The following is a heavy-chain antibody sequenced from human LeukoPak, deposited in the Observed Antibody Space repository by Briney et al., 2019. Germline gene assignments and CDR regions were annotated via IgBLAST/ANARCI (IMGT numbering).Heavy chain of an antibody. CDR3: AISSDGYNLVNYFDY. CDR2: IIPIFGTA. J-gene: IGHJ4*02. D-gene: IGHD5-24*01. Sequence: SVKVSCKASGGTFSSYAISWVRQAPGQGLEWMGGIIPIFGTANYAQKFQGRVTITADESTSTAYMELSSLRSEDTAVYYCAISSDGYNLVNYFDYWGQGTLVTVSS. V-gene: IGHV1-69*13. CDR1: GGTFSSYA.